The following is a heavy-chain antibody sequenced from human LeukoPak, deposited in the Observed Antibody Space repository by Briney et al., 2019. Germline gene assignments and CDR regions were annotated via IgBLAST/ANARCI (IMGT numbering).Heavy chain of an antibody. CDR1: GGTFSSYA. CDR3: ARDKSVEDRFKIQQWLRRYNWFDP. CDR2: IIPIFGTA. D-gene: IGHD6-19*01. Sequence: SVKVSCKASGGTFSSYAISWVRQAPGQGLEWMEGIIPIFGTANYAQKFQGRVTITADESTSTAYMELSSLRSEDTAVYYCARDKSVEDRFKIQQWLRRYNWFDPWGQGTLATVSS. V-gene: IGHV1-69*13. J-gene: IGHJ5*02.